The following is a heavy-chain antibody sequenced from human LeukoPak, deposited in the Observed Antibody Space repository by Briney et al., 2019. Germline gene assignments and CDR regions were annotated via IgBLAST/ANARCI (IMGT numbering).Heavy chain of an antibody. CDR3: ARSGSGYFTTYDY. Sequence: ASVKVSCKASGYTFTGYYMHCVRQAPGQGLEWMGWINPNMGGTNYAQKFQGRVTITRDTSISTAYMEMSRLRSDDTAVYYCARSGSGYFTTYDYWGQGTLVTVSS. J-gene: IGHJ4*02. D-gene: IGHD3-3*01. V-gene: IGHV1-2*02. CDR1: GYTFTGYY. CDR2: INPNMGGT.